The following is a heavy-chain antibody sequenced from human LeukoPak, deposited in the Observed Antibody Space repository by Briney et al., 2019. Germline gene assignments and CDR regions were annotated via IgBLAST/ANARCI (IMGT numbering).Heavy chain of an antibody. D-gene: IGHD4-23*01. CDR1: GGSISSYY. CDR3: AREGAGISPLDS. Sequence: SETLSFNCSVSGGSISSYYWSWIRQPPGKGLEWIGYISYSGSTYYNPSLESRLTISVDTSKNQFSLKLTSVTAADTGIYYCAREGAGISPLDSWGRGTGVRVSS. V-gene: IGHV4-30-4*08. J-gene: IGHJ4*02. CDR2: ISYSGST.